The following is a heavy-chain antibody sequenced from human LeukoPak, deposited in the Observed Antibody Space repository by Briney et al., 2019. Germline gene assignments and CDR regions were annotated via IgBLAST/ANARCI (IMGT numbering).Heavy chain of an antibody. D-gene: IGHD6-13*01. Sequence: PSETLSLTCTVSGYSISSGYYWGWIRQPPGKGLEWIGSIYHSGSTYYNPSLKSRVTISVDTSKNQFSLKLSSVTAADTAVYYCANLDSSSWYGPLFDYWGQGTLVTVSS. J-gene: IGHJ4*02. CDR2: IYHSGST. CDR1: GYSISSGYY. V-gene: IGHV4-38-2*02. CDR3: ANLDSSSWYGPLFDY.